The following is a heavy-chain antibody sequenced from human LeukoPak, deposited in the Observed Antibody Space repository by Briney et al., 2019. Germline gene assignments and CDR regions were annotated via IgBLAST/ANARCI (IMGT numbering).Heavy chain of an antibody. J-gene: IGHJ4*02. Sequence: SETLSLTCTVSGDSISSYYWSWIRQPPGKGLEWIGYIYHSGSTNYNPSLKSRVTISADTSKDQFSLKLASVTAADTAVYYCARAIAAPGDYFDYWGQGTLVTVSS. CDR1: GDSISSYY. V-gene: IGHV4-59*01. D-gene: IGHD6-6*01. CDR2: IYHSGST. CDR3: ARAIAAPGDYFDY.